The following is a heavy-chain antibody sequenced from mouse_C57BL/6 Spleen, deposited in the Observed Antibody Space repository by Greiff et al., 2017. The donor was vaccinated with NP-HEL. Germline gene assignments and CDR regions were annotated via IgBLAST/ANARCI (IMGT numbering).Heavy chain of an antibody. V-gene: IGHV5-4*01. CDR1: GFTFSSYA. Sequence: EVQLMESGGGLVKPGGSLKLSCAASGFTFSSYAMSWVRQTPEKRLEWVATISDGGSYTYYPDNVKGRFTISRDNAKNTLYLQMSHLKSEDTAMYYCARIYYDHRDYFDYWGQGTTLTVSS. CDR3: ARIYYDHRDYFDY. J-gene: IGHJ2*01. CDR2: ISDGGSYT. D-gene: IGHD2-4*01.